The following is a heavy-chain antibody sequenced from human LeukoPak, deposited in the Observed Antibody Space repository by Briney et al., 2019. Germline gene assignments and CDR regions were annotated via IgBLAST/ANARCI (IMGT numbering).Heavy chain of an antibody. CDR1: GYTFTSYD. CDR2: MNPNSGNT. Sequence: GASVKVSCKASGYTFTSYDINWVRQATGQGLEWMGWMNPNSGNTGYAQKFQGRVTMTRNTSISTAYMELSSLRSEDTAVHYCARGYDYLYAEYFQHWGQGTLVTVSS. D-gene: IGHD4-11*01. CDR3: ARGYDYLYAEYFQH. V-gene: IGHV1-8*01. J-gene: IGHJ1*01.